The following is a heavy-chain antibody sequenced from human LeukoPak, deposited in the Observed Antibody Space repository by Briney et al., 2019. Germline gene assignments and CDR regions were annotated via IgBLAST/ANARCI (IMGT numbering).Heavy chain of an antibody. CDR1: GVYFSSSGCY. Sequence: SETLSLTCSVSGVYFSSSGCYWGWVRQPPGKGLEWIGSIFYAGNTYYNPSLTSRVTISADTSKNQFSLRLSSVTAADTAVYYCARHGDCSGGSCYSGNWFDPWGQGTLVTASS. D-gene: IGHD2-15*01. J-gene: IGHJ5*02. V-gene: IGHV4-39*01. CDR3: ARHGDCSGGSCYSGNWFDP. CDR2: IFYAGNT.